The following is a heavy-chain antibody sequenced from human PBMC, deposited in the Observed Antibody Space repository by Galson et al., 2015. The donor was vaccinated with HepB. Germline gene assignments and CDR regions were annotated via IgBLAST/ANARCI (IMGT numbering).Heavy chain of an antibody. CDR2: ISYDGTNK. CDR1: GFTFRSYG. CDR3: AKDGWMSGSYYSQH. Sequence: SLRLSCAASGFTFRSYGMHWVRQAPGKGLEWVAVISYDGTNKYYADSVKGRFTISRDNSKNTLYLQMNSLRAEDTALYYCAKDGWMSGSYYSQHWGQGTLVTVSS. D-gene: IGHD1-26*01. J-gene: IGHJ1*01. V-gene: IGHV3-30*18.